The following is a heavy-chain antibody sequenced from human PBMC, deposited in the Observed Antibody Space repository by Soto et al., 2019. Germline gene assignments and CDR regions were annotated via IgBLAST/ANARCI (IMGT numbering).Heavy chain of an antibody. CDR3: AREVGGTSSSWYYYYYYYGMDV. J-gene: IGHJ6*02. CDR1: GFTFSSYW. Sequence: GGSLRLSCAASGFTFSSYWMSWVRQAPGKGLEWVANIKQDGSEKYYVDSVKGRFTISRDNAKNSLYLQMNSLRAEDTAVYYCAREVGGTSSSWYYYYYYYGMDVWGQGTTVTAP. CDR2: IKQDGSEK. V-gene: IGHV3-7*01. D-gene: IGHD6-13*01.